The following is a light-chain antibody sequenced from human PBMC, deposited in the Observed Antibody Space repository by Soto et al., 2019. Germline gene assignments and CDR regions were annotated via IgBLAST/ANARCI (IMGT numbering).Light chain of an antibody. V-gene: IGKV3-20*01. CDR3: QQYGGSTRT. CDR2: GAS. Sequence: EIVMTQSPATLSVSPGERVTLSCRASQSVTTQLAWYQQKPGQAPRLIIHGASSRATGVPDRITGSGSGTDFTLSISRLEPEDFAVYYCQQYGGSTRTFGQGTKVEIK. J-gene: IGKJ1*01. CDR1: QSVTTQ.